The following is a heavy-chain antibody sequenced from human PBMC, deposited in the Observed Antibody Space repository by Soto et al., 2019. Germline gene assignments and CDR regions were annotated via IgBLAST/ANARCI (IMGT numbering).Heavy chain of an antibody. CDR1: GYTFSSYA. Sequence: QVQLVQSGAEVKKPGASVKVSCKASGYTFSSYAVQWVRQDPGQSLEWIGWIHAGNGDTKYSQKFHGRVTLTRDTSANTAYMDLSSLRSEDTAVYYCARVPRYTSDIVEVPAVMFDDWFVPWGQRTLVTVSS. D-gene: IGHD2-2*01. J-gene: IGHJ5*02. CDR2: IHAGNGDT. CDR3: ARVPRYTSDIVEVPAVMFDDWFVP. V-gene: IGHV1-3*01.